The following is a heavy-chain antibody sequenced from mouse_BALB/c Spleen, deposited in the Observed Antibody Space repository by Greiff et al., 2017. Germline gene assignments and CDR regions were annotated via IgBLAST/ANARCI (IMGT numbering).Heavy chain of an antibody. D-gene: IGHD2-4*01. J-gene: IGHJ3*01. Sequence: EVQVVESGGGLVKPGGSLKLSCAASGFTFSSYAMSWVRQTPEKRLEWVATISSGGSYTYYPDSVKGRFTISRDNAKNTLYLQMSSLRSEDTAMYYCAGHGPSTMITTWFAYWGQGTLVTVSA. V-gene: IGHV5-9-3*01. CDR2: ISSGGSYT. CDR1: GFTFSSYA. CDR3: AGHGPSTMITTWFAY.